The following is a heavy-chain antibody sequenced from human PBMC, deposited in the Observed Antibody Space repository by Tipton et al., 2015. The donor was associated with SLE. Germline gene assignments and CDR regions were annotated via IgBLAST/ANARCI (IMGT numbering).Heavy chain of an antibody. Sequence: SLRLSCAASGFTFRTYAMSWVRQAPGKGLEWVSLAYTGQTTKRADSVVGRFTISRDNSKNTVFLQMNSLRGEDTAVYYCARTTDWYFDLWGRVTLVIVSS. CDR3: ARTTDWYFDL. CDR2: AYTGQTT. V-gene: IGHV3-23*03. D-gene: IGHD4-11*01. J-gene: IGHJ2*01. CDR1: GFTFRTYA.